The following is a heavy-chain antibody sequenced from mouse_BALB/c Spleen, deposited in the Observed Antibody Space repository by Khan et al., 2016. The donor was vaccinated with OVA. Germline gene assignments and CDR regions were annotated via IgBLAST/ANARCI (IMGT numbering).Heavy chain of an antibody. Sequence: EVQRVESGGDLVKPGGSLKLSCAASGFTFSTYGMSWVRQTPDKRLEWVATVSTGGGYTYYPDSVKGRFPISRDNAKNTLYLQMSGLKSEDTAMFYGTRLAYYYDSEGFAYWGQGTLVTVSA. CDR3: TRLAYYYDSEGFAY. V-gene: IGHV5-6*01. J-gene: IGHJ3*01. CDR1: GFTFSTYG. D-gene: IGHD1-1*01. CDR2: VSTGGGYT.